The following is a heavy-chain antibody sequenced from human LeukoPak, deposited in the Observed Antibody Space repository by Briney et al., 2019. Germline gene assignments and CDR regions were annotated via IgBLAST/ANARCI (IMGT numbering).Heavy chain of an antibody. CDR2: ISSSSSTI. CDR1: GFTFSTYI. CDR3: ARDYWFFD. D-gene: IGHD3-3*01. Sequence: GGSLRPSCAASGFTFSTYIMNWVRQAPGKGLEWVSYISSSSSTIYYADSVKGRFTISRDNARNSLYLQTNSLRDEDAAVYYCARDYWFFDWGQGTLVTVSS. V-gene: IGHV3-48*02. J-gene: IGHJ4*02.